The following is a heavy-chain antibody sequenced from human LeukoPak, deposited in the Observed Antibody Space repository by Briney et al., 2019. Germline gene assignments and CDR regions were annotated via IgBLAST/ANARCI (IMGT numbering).Heavy chain of an antibody. V-gene: IGHV3-7*03. CDR1: GFTFSSYW. Sequence: AGGSLRLSCAASGFTFSSYWMSWVRQAPGKGLEWVANINEDGSDKYYVDSVKGRFTISRDNAKNSLYLQMNSLRAEDTALYYCAKDIAAAGTGYFDYWGQGTLVTVSS. J-gene: IGHJ4*02. CDR2: INEDGSDK. CDR3: AKDIAAAGTGYFDY. D-gene: IGHD6-13*01.